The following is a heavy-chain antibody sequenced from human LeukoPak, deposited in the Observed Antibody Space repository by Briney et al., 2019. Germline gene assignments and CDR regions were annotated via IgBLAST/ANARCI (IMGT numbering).Heavy chain of an antibody. CDR3: VRHGTQKYVADY. Sequence: SETLSLTCTVSGGSISSYYWSWIRQPPGKGLEWIGYVSYSGSTNYNPSLKSRFTISVDTSKNQFSLKLSSVTAPDTAVYYCVRHGTQKYVADYWGQGTLVTVSS. V-gene: IGHV4-59*08. CDR2: VSYSGST. D-gene: IGHD1-1*01. J-gene: IGHJ4*02. CDR1: GGSISSYY.